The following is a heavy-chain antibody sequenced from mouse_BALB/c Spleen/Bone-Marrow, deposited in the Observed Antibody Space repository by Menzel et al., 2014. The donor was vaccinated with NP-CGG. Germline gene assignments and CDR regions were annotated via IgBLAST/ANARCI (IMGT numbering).Heavy chain of an antibody. CDR1: GYTFTSSW. V-gene: IGHV1S130*01. CDR3: ARHHRYAYYFDY. CDR2: IHPNSGNT. D-gene: IGHD2-14*01. Sequence: VQLQQSVSVLVRPGASVKLSCKASGYTFTSSWMHWAKQRPGQGLEWIGEIHPNSGNTNYNEKFKGKATLTVDTSSSTAYVDLSSLTAEDSAVYYCARHHRYAYYFDYWGQGTTPTVSS. J-gene: IGHJ2*01.